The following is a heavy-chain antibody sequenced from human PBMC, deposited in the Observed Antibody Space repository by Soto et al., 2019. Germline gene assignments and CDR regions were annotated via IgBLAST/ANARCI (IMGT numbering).Heavy chain of an antibody. V-gene: IGHV2-26*01. CDR1: GFSLSNARMG. CDR2: IVSNDEK. D-gene: IGHD1-26*01. CDR3: ARIRNGNSGSYWTWFDP. J-gene: IGHJ5*02. Sequence: QVTLKESGPVLVKSTETLTLTYTVSGFSLSNARMGVSWIRQPPGKALEWLAHIVSNDEKSYSTSLKSRLTISKDTSKSQVVLTMTNVDPVDTATYYCARIRNGNSGSYWTWFDPWGQGTLVTVSS.